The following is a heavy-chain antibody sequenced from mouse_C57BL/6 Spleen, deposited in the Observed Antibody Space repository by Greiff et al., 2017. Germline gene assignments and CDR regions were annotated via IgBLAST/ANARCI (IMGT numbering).Heavy chain of an antibody. D-gene: IGHD3-2*02. Sequence: QVQLQQPGAELVKPGASVKMSCKASGYTFTSYWITWVKQRPGQGLEWIGDIYPGSGSTNYNEKFKSKATLTVDTSSSTAYMQLSSRTSEESAVSYCARPHSSGYVSYAMECWGQGTSVTVSS. CDR2: IYPGSGST. CDR1: GYTFTSYW. CDR3: ARPHSSGYVSYAMEC. V-gene: IGHV1-55*01. J-gene: IGHJ4*01.